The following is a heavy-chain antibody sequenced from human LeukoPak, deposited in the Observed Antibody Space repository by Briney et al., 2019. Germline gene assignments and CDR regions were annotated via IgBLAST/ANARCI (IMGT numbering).Heavy chain of an antibody. D-gene: IGHD3-16*01. V-gene: IGHV4-61*01. CDR3: ARDTPYDYVWGSSGDAFDI. CDR2: IYYSGST. J-gene: IGHJ3*02. CDR1: GGSVSSGSYY. Sequence: SETLSLTCTVSGGSVSSGSYYWSWIRQPPGKGLEWIGYIYYSGSTNYNPSLKSRVTISVDTSKNRFSLKLSSVTAADTAVYYCARDTPYDYVWGSSGDAFDIWGQGTMVTVSS.